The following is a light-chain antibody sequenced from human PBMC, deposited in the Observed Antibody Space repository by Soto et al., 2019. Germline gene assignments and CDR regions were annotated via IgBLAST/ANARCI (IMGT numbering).Light chain of an antibody. J-gene: IGLJ3*02. CDR2: DVT. Sequence: QSVLTQPRSVSGSPGQSVTISCTATSSDVGGYNYVSWYQQHPGKAPKLMIYDVTKRPSGVPDRFSGSKSGDTASLTISGLQADDEDDYYCCSYTYTYTPWMFGGGTKLTVL. CDR1: SSDVGGYNY. V-gene: IGLV2-11*01. CDR3: CSYTYTYTPWM.